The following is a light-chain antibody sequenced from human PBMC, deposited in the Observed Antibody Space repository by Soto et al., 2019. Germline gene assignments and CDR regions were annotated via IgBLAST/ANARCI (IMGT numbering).Light chain of an antibody. CDR2: GAS. V-gene: IGKV1-39*01. Sequence: DIQMTQSPSSLSASVGDRVTITCRASQNINRYVSWFQQKPGKAPNLLIFGASNLQTGVPSRFSGSGSGTEFTLTITNLQPEDFVTYYCHQCFTDPITFGQGTRVDI. CDR3: HQCFTDPIT. J-gene: IGKJ5*01. CDR1: QNINRY.